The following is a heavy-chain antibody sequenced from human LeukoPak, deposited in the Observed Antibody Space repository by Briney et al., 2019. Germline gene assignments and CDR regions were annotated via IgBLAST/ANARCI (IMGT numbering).Heavy chain of an antibody. CDR2: LYYSGST. CDR3: ARVRIGWFDP. CDR1: GGSITSTSYY. Sequence: SETLSLTCTVSGGSITSTSYYWGWVRQPPGKGLEWIGSLYYSGSTYYNPSLRSRVTISVDTSKNQFSLRLSSVTAADTAVYYCARVRIGWFDPWGQGTLVTVSS. V-gene: IGHV4-39*07. D-gene: IGHD2-15*01. J-gene: IGHJ5*02.